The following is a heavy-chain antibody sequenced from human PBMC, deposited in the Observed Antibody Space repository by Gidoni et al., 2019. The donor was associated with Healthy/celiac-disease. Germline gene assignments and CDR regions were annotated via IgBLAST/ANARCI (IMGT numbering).Heavy chain of an antibody. Sequence: QVQLVESGGGVVQPGRSLRLSCAASGFTFSSYAMHWVRQAPGKGLEWVAVISYEGSNKYYADSVKGRFTISRDNSKNTLYLQMNSLRAEDTAVYYCARDNGREYFQHWGQGTLVTVSS. V-gene: IGHV3-30-3*01. D-gene: IGHD1-26*01. CDR3: ARDNGREYFQH. CDR2: ISYEGSNK. J-gene: IGHJ1*01. CDR1: GFTFSSYA.